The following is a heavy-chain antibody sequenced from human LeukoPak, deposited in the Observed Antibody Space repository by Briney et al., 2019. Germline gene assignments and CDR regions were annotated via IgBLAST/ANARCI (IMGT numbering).Heavy chain of an antibody. CDR1: GGSFSGYY. V-gene: IGHV4-34*01. J-gene: IGHJ5*02. CDR2: INHSGST. CDR3: ARGRARGNWFDP. Sequence: PSGTLSLTCAVYGGSFSGYYWSWIRQPPGKGLEWIGEINHSGSTNYNPSLKGRVTISVDTSKNQFSLKLSSVTAADTAVYYCARGRARGNWFDPWGQGTLVTVSS. D-gene: IGHD3-10*01.